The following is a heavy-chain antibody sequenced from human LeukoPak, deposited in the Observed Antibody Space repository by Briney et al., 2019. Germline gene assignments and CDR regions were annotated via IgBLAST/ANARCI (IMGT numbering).Heavy chain of an antibody. D-gene: IGHD5-24*01. CDR1: VEPFSNYF. V-gene: IGHV4-34*01. CDR3: ARGLGQYDY. J-gene: IGHJ4*02. Sequence: SETLSLTCAVYVEPFSNYFWSWIRQSPGKGLEWIGEINHSGSTNYNSSLTSRVTIPVDTSKNQFSLNLRSMTAADTAIYYCARGLGQYDYWGQGTLVTGSS. CDR2: INHSGST.